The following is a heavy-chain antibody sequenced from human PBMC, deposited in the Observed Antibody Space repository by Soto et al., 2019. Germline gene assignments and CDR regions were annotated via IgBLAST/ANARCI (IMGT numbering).Heavy chain of an antibody. CDR3: VRDLNGDFYY. CDR2: INGYGHGA. D-gene: IGHD3-10*01. J-gene: IGHJ4*02. V-gene: IGHV1-18*01. Sequence: QVQLVQSGAEVRQPGASVKVSCKASGYSFTTYGMSWVRQAPGQGLEYMGWINGYGHGAKYVQRFQGRFSMTPDTSTNTVYLDLRSLTYDDTAVYYCVRDLNGDFYYWGQGTVVIVSP. CDR1: GYSFTTYG.